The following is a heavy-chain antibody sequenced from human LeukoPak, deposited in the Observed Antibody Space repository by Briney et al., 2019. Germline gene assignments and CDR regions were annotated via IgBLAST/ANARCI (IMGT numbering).Heavy chain of an antibody. J-gene: IGHJ4*02. CDR3: AKDKGGSGEIYFDY. Sequence: GGSLRLSCAASGFTFRNFAIHWVRQAPGKGLEWVAVISSHGSDKYYGDSVKGRFTISRDNSKNTLYLQMNSLRAEDTAVYYCAKDKGGSGEIYFDYWGQGTLVTVSS. CDR1: GFTFRNFA. D-gene: IGHD6-19*01. CDR2: ISSHGSDK. V-gene: IGHV3-30*01.